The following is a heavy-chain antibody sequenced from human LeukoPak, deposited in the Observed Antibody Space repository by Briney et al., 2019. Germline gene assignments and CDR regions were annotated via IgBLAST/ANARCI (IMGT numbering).Heavy chain of an antibody. V-gene: IGHV4-4*07. CDR3: ARDGADYYGSGSYSPS. J-gene: IGHJ5*02. CDR2: IYTSGST. CDR1: GGSISSYY. D-gene: IGHD3-10*01. Sequence: PSETLSLTCTVSGGSISSYYWSWLRQPAGKGLEWLGRIYTSGSTNYNPSLKSRVTMSVDTSKNQFSLKLSSVTAADTAVYYCARDGADYYGSGSYSPSWGQGTLVTVSS.